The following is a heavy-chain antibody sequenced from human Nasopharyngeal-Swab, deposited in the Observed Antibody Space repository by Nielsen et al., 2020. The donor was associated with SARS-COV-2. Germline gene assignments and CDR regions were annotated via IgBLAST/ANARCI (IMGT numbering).Heavy chain of an antibody. Sequence: SETLSLTCTVSGGSISSGGYYWSWIRQHPGKGLEWIGYIYYSGSTYYNPSLKSRVTISVETSKNQFSLKLSSVTAADTAVYYCARVQGGSSSWYSYYYYGMDVWGQGTTVTVSS. CDR1: GGSISSGGYY. D-gene: IGHD6-13*01. CDR3: ARVQGGSSSWYSYYYYGMDV. V-gene: IGHV4-31*03. J-gene: IGHJ6*02. CDR2: IYYSGST.